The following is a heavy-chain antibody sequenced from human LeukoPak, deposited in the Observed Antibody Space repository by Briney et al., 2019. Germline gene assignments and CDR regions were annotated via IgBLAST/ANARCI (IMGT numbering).Heavy chain of an antibody. D-gene: IGHD4-23*01. V-gene: IGHV3-7*03. J-gene: IGHJ4*02. CDR1: GFTFRNYW. Sequence: GGSLRLSCAASGFTFRNYWMTWVRQAPGKGLEWVANINQEGNDKYYVDSVKGRFTISRDNTKNSLFLQMNSLRAEDTAVYYCVVTRTRGDHWGQGTLVTVPS. CDR3: VVTRTRGDH. CDR2: INQEGNDK.